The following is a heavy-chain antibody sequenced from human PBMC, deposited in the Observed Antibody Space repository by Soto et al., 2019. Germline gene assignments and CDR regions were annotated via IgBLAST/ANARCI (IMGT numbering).Heavy chain of an antibody. CDR2: IIPIFGTA. V-gene: IGHV1-69*13. CDR3: ARGSHRPGCGGDCYGYYGMDV. D-gene: IGHD2-21*02. CDR1: GGTFSSYA. J-gene: IGHJ6*02. Sequence: GASVKVSCKASGGTFSSYAISWVRQAPGQGLEWMGGIIPIFGTANYAQKFQGRVTITADESTSTAYMELSSLRSEDTAVYYCARGSHRPGCGGDCYGYYGMDVWGQGTTVTVSS.